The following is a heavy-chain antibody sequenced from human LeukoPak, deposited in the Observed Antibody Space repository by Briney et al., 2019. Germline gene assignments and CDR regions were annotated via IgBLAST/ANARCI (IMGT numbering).Heavy chain of an antibody. V-gene: IGHV3-53*01. CDR1: GFIVSMST. D-gene: IGHD1-26*01. J-gene: IGHJ4*02. CDR2: FYIDALDGIT. CDR3: AREIGGGHQYFEH. Sequence: GRSLTLACLGAGFIVSMSTMSWVRQPPGKGLEWVSNFYIDALDGITNYADSVKGRFTVSRDNSQNTLYLQMNSLRVEDTATYYCAREIGGGHQYFEHWGQGTVVTVSS.